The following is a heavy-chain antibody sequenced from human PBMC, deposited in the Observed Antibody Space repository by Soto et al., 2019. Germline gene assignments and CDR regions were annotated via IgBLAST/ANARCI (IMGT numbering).Heavy chain of an antibody. V-gene: IGHV1-69*13. CDR3: ASDSQGGYALQ. Sequence: SVKVSCKASGGSFKNYAIDWVRQAPGQGLEWMGRIIPIFGTSDYARKFRDRVTITADESSTTVFMDLNSLTYDNTALYFCASDSQGGYALQWGQGTPVTVSS. D-gene: IGHD5-12*01. CDR2: IIPIFGTS. J-gene: IGHJ4*01. CDR1: GGSFKNYA.